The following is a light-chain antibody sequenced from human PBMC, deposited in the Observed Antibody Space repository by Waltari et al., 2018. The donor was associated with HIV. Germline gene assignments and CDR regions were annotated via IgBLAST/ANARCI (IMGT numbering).Light chain of an antibody. V-gene: IGLV1-44*01. CDR2: SNN. J-gene: IGLJ2*01. CDR1: SSKTGSNP. CDR3: AAWDGSLNGHVV. Sequence: QSVLTQPPSASGTPGQRVTIYVSGSSSKTGSNPVNWYQQLPGTAPKLLIYSNNQRPSGVPDRFSGSKSGTSASLAISGLQSEDEADYYCAAWDGSLNGHVVFGGGTKLTVL.